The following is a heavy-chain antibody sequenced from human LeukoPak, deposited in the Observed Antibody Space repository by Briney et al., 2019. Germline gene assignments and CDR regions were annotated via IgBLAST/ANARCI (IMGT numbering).Heavy chain of an antibody. CDR2: IIPTLGIA. CDR3: ARSLANYYDSSGYYPREYNWFDP. D-gene: IGHD3-22*01. J-gene: IGHJ5*02. V-gene: IGHV1-69*04. CDR1: GGTFSSYA. Sequence: ASVKVSCKASGGTFSSYAISWVRQAPGQGLEWMGRIIPTLGIANYAQKFQGRVTITADKSTSTAYMELSSLRSEDTAVYYCARSLANYYDSSGYYPREYNWFDPWGQGTLITVSS.